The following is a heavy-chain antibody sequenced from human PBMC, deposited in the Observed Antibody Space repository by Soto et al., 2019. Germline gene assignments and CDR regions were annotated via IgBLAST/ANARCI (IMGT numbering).Heavy chain of an antibody. J-gene: IGHJ4*02. Sequence: EASVKVSCKASGYTFTSYAMHWVRQAPGQRLEWMGWINAGNGNTKYSQKFQGRVTITRDTSASTAYMELSSLRSEDTAVYYCARPRLRGVPRFDYWGQGTLVTVSS. V-gene: IGHV1-3*01. D-gene: IGHD3-10*01. CDR2: INAGNGNT. CDR1: GYTFTSYA. CDR3: ARPRLRGVPRFDY.